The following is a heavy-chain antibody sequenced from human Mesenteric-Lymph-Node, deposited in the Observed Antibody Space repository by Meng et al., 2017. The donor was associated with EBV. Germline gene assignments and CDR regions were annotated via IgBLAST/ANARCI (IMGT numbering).Heavy chain of an antibody. Sequence: QVRLVQLGAEVKKPGSSVKVPCETSGGSSSTYAINWVRQAPGLGPEWMGGIIPIFATPFYAQKFQGRLTITADKSTGTAYMDLSSLRSEDTAVYYCARDREEYCSGGSCYGPGYWGQGTLVTVSS. J-gene: IGHJ4*02. CDR3: ARDREEYCSGGSCYGPGY. CDR1: GGSSSTYA. CDR2: IIPIFATP. V-gene: IGHV1-69*06. D-gene: IGHD2-15*01.